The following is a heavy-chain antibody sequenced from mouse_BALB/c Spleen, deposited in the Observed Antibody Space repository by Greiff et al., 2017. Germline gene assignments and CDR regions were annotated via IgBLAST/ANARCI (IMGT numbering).Heavy chain of an antibody. J-gene: IGHJ4*01. Sequence: QVTLKESGPGILQPSQTLSLTCSFSGFSLSTSGMGVSWIRQPSGKGLEWLAHIYWDDDKRYNPSLKSRLTISKDTSSNQVFLKITSVDTADTATYYCARIGSLYAMDYWGQGTSVTVSS. CDR2: IYWDDDK. CDR1: GFSLSTSGMG. V-gene: IGHV8-12*01. CDR3: ARIGSLYAMDY.